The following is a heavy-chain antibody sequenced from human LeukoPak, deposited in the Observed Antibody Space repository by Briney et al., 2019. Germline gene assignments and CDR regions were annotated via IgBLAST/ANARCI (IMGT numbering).Heavy chain of an antibody. V-gene: IGHV4-30-4*01. Sequence: SETLSLTCTVSGGSISSGDYYWSWIRQPPGKGLEWIGYIYYSGSTNYNPSLKSRVTISVDTSKNQFSLKLSSVTAADTAVYYCASLDSSGWYYFDYWGQGTLVTVSS. J-gene: IGHJ4*02. CDR2: IYYSGST. CDR3: ASLDSSGWYYFDY. D-gene: IGHD6-19*01. CDR1: GGSISSGDYY.